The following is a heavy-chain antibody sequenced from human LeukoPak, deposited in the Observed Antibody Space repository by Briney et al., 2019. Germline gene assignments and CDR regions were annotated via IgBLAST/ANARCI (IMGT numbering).Heavy chain of an antibody. J-gene: IGHJ4*02. CDR2: IKSKTDGGTT. CDR1: GFTFSNAW. CDR3: ASSGRRWDYFDY. D-gene: IGHD4-23*01. V-gene: IGHV3-15*01. Sequence: GGSLRLSCAVSGFTFSNAWMTWVRQAPGKGLEWVGRIKSKTDGGTTDYAAPVKGRFTISRDDSKSTLYLQMNSLKTEDTAVYYCASSGRRWDYFDYWGQETLVIVSS.